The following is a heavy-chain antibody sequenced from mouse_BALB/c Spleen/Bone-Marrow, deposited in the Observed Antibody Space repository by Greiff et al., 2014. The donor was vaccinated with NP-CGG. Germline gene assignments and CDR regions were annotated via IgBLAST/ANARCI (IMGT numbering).Heavy chain of an antibody. V-gene: IGHV14-3*02. CDR2: IDPANGNT. CDR1: GFNIKDTY. D-gene: IGHD4-1*01. Sequence: VKLYCTASGFNIKDTYMHWVKQRPDQGLECIERIDPANGNTKYTPKFKGKATITSEPSSNTAYRQFSSLTSAVTVVYYCVCWETYWGPGTSLAVDS. J-gene: IGHJ2*02. CDR3: VCWETY.